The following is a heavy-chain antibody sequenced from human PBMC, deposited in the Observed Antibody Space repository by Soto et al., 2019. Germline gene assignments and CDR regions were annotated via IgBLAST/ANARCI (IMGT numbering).Heavy chain of an antibody. V-gene: IGHV3-23*01. CDR3: AKLGRSSSWGEWFDP. Sequence: GESLKIPCAASGFTFSSYAMRWVRQAPGQGLEWVSAISGSGGSTYYADSVKGRFTISRDNSKKTLYLQMNSLRAEDTDGDYCAKLGRSSSWGEWFDPWGQGTLVTVSS. J-gene: IGHJ5*02. CDR1: GFTFSSYA. D-gene: IGHD3-16*01. CDR2: ISGSGGST.